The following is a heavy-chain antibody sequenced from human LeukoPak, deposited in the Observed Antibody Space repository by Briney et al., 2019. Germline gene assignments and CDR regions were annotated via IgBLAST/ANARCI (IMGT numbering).Heavy chain of an antibody. CDR2: IWYDGSNK. V-gene: IGHV3-33*01. D-gene: IGHD3-3*01. J-gene: IGHJ6*02. Sequence: GRSMRLSCAASGFTFSSYGMHWVRQAPGKGLEWVAVIWYDGSNKYYADSVKGRFTISRDNSKNTLYLQMNSLRAEDTAVYYCARDGLSWQVRYDLWSGYDKYGMDVWGQGATVTVSS. CDR3: ARDGLSWQVRYDLWSGYDKYGMDV. CDR1: GFTFSSYG.